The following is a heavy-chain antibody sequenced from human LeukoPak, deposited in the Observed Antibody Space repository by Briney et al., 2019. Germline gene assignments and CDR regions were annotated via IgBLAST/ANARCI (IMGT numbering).Heavy chain of an antibody. CDR2: IYSGGST. CDR3: ATDGGNSVYFQH. J-gene: IGHJ1*01. CDR1: GFTVSSNY. V-gene: IGHV3-53*01. Sequence: GGSLRLSCAASGFTVSSNYMSWVRQAPGKGLEWVSVIYSGGSTYYPDSVKGRFTISRDNSKNTLYLQMNSLRAEDTAVYYCATDGGNSVYFQHWGQGTLVTVSS. D-gene: IGHD4-23*01.